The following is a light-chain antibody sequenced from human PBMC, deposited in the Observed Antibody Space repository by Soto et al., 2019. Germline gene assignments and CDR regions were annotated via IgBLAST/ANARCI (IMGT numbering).Light chain of an antibody. V-gene: IGKV1-27*01. J-gene: IGKJ2*01. CDR2: TSS. CDR3: QKYNSAPPT. CDR1: QGIGNY. Sequence: DIQMTQSPSSLSASVGDRVTITCRASQGIGNYLAWYQQKPGKVPKLLIYTSSTLQSGVPSRFSGSGSGTDFTLTISNLQPEDVATYYCQKYNSAPPTFGQRTMVDI.